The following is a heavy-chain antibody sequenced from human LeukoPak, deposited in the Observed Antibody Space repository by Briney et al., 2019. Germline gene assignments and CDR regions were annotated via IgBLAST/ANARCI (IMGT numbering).Heavy chain of an antibody. Sequence: RGSLRLSCSASGFTFSSYAMHWVRQAPGKGLEYVSAISSNGGSTYYADSVKGRFTISRDNSKNTLYLQMSSLRAEDTAVYYCVKDLQNSSPSYWGQGTLVTVSS. CDR3: VKDLQNSSPSY. J-gene: IGHJ4*02. V-gene: IGHV3-64D*09. D-gene: IGHD6-19*01. CDR1: GFTFSSYA. CDR2: ISSNGGST.